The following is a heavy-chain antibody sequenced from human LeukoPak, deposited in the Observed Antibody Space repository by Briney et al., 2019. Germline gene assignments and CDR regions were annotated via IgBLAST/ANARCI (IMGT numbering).Heavy chain of an antibody. CDR2: INHSGST. J-gene: IGHJ4*02. Sequence: SETLSLTCAVYGGSFSGYYWSWIRQPPGKGLEWIGEINHSGSTNYNPSLKSRVTISVDTSKNQFSLKLSSVTAADTAVYYCARARVVGVRTLDYWGQGTLVTVSS. D-gene: IGHD1-26*01. CDR3: ARARVVGVRTLDY. V-gene: IGHV4-34*01. CDR1: GGSFSGYY.